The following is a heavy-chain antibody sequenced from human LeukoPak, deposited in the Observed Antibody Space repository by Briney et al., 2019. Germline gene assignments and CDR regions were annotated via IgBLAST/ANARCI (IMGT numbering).Heavy chain of an antibody. D-gene: IGHD3-22*01. Sequence: SETLSLTCTVSGGSISSYYWSWIRQPPGKGLEWIGYIYYSGSTNYNPSLKSRVTISVDTSKNQFSLKLSSVTAADTAVYYCARVGVYDSSRRQFDYWGQGTLVTVSS. CDR2: IYYSGST. J-gene: IGHJ4*02. CDR1: GGSISSYY. V-gene: IGHV4-59*12. CDR3: ARVGVYDSSRRQFDY.